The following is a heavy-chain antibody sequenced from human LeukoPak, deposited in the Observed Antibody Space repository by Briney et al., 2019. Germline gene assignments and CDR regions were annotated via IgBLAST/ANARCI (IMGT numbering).Heavy chain of an antibody. D-gene: IGHD2-2*01. V-gene: IGHV1-69*06. J-gene: IGHJ5*02. Sequence: SVKVSCKASGGTFSSYAISWVRQAPGQGLEWMGGIIPIFGTANYAQKFQGRVTITADKSTSTAYMELSSLRSEDTAVYYCARAGVVPAARCWFDPWGQGTLATVSS. CDR1: GGTFSSYA. CDR2: IIPIFGTA. CDR3: ARAGVVPAARCWFDP.